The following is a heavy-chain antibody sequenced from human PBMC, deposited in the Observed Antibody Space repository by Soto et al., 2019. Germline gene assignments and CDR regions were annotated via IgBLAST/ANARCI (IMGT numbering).Heavy chain of an antibody. D-gene: IGHD1-1*01. CDR3: ARDDGPRTTRRFNP. V-gene: IGHV6-1*01. CDR2: TYYRSKWYN. Sequence: QVQLQQSGPGLVKPSQTLSLTCAISGDSVSSSSAAWNWIRQSPSRGLEWLGRTYYRSKWYNDYAVSVESLIIINPDTSKNQFSLHLNSVTPEDTAVYYCARDDGPRTTRRFNPWGQGTLVTVSS. CDR1: GDSVSSSSAA. J-gene: IGHJ5*02.